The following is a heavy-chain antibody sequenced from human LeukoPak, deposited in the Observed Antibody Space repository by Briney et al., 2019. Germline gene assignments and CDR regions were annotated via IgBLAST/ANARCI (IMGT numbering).Heavy chain of an antibody. CDR3: ARGEDGPTFDY. CDR2: INHSGST. D-gene: IGHD5-24*01. Sequence: SETLSLTCTVSGGSISSYYWSWIRQPPGKGLEWIGEINHSGSTNYNPSLKSRVTISVDTSKNQFSLKLSSVTAADTAVYYCARGEDGPTFDYWGQGTLVTVSS. J-gene: IGHJ4*02. CDR1: GGSISSYY. V-gene: IGHV4-34*01.